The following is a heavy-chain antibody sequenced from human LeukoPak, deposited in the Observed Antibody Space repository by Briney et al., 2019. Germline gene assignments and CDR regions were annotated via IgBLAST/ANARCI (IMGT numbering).Heavy chain of an antibody. CDR2: IYSGGNT. CDR1: GFSLSRYW. J-gene: IGHJ5*02. CDR3: ARGDYNWNDLDP. Sequence: GGSLRLSCAASGFSLSRYWMSWVRQAPGKGLEWVSVIYSGGNTYYADSVKGRCSISRDNSKNTVFLQINILRAEDTAVYYCARGDYNWNDLDPWGQGTLVTVSA. V-gene: IGHV3-53*01. D-gene: IGHD1-1*01.